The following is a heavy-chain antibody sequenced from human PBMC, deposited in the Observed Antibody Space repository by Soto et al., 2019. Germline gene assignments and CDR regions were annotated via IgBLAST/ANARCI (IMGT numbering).Heavy chain of an antibody. J-gene: IGHJ4*02. CDR3: AKDWGSSGWYPDY. V-gene: IGHV3-9*01. D-gene: IGHD6-19*01. CDR2: ISWNSGSI. Sequence: PGGSLRLSCAASGFTFDDYAMHWVRQAPGKGLEWVSGISWNSGSIGYADSVKGRFTIPRDNAKNSLYLQMNSLRAEDTALYYCAKDWGSSGWYPDYWGQGTLVTVSS. CDR1: GFTFDDYA.